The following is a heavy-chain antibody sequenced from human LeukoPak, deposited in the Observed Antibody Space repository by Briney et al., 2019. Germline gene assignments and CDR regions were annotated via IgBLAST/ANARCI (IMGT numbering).Heavy chain of an antibody. CDR2: IYYGGST. J-gene: IGHJ3*02. V-gene: IGHV4-59*01. D-gene: IGHD2-2*03. CDR1: GGSISSYY. CDR3: ARGGYCSSTSCYRGAFDI. Sequence: SETLSLTCTVSGGSISSYYWSWIRQPPGKGLEWIGYIYYGGSTNYNPSLKSRVTISVDTSKNQFSLKLSSVTAADTAVYYCARGGYCSSTSCYRGAFDIWGQGTMVTVSS.